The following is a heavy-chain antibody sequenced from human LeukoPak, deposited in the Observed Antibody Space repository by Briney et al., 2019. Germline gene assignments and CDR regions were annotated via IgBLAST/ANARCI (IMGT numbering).Heavy chain of an antibody. CDR3: ATLVGYGSFFDY. CDR2: IYPGDSDT. CDR1: GYGFTSYW. D-gene: IGHD3-10*01. Sequence: HGESLKISCKGSGYGFTSYWIGWVRHVPGKGLEYMGIIYPGDSDTRYSPSFQGQVTISADKSISTAYLQWSSLKASDTAMYYCATLVGYGSFFDYWGQGTLVTVSS. J-gene: IGHJ4*02. V-gene: IGHV5-51*01.